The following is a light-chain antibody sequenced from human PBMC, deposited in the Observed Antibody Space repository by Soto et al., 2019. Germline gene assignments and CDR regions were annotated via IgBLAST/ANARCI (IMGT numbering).Light chain of an antibody. CDR3: HQYAGSPPT. CDR1: QSFSSSF. V-gene: IGKV3-20*01. J-gene: IGKJ2*01. Sequence: FVLPNPQRPLSFSPGERSTLSCRSSQSFSSSFLAWYQQKPGQAPRFLIHAASTGATGIPARFRGSGSGTDFTLTISSLEPEDSAVYFCHQYAGSPPTFGQGTKVDIK. CDR2: AAS.